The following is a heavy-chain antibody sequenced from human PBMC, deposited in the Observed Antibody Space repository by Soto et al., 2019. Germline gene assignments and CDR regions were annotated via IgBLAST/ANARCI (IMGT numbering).Heavy chain of an antibody. CDR1: GGTFSTYT. J-gene: IGHJ5*02. CDR2: IIPIIGII. D-gene: IGHD4-4*01. Sequence: QVQLVQSGAEVKKPGSSVKFSCKASGGTFSTYTITWVRQAPGQGLEWMGRIIPIIGIINYAQKFQGRVTISADKFTGTAYMELTGLRSDDTAVYYCAGDPDSHYNDSQASSYPWGQGTLVTVSS. V-gene: IGHV1-69*08. CDR3: AGDPDSHYNDSQASSYP.